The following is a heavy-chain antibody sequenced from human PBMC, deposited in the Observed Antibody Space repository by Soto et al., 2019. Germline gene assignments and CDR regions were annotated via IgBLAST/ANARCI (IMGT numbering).Heavy chain of an antibody. CDR3: AVGRPVSTPHHYYCGLDV. D-gene: IGHD4-4*01. CDR1: GVTFRTYS. V-gene: IGHV3-23*01. Sequence: PGGSLRLSCAASGVTFRTYSMSWVRQAPGKGLEWVAAISGSGDATFYADSVKGRFTISRDNSKNTQYLHMDNLRAEDAAIYYCAVGRPVSTPHHYYCGLDVWGPGTRVTVSS. CDR2: ISGSGDAT. J-gene: IGHJ6*02.